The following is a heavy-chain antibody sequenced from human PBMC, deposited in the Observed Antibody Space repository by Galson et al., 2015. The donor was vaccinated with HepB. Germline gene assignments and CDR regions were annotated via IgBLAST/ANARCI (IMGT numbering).Heavy chain of an antibody. CDR2: IQHVGSPI. CDR1: GLTFRRSG. Sequence: SLRLSCAASGLTFRRSGMHWVRQAPGKGLEWQAVIQHVGSPIRYADSVKGRFTVSRDNSKNTLYLEMNNLRAEDTAVYYCARETSRIVFHAFDIWGQGTMVTVSS. D-gene: IGHD2-21*01. J-gene: IGHJ3*02. CDR3: ARETSRIVFHAFDI. V-gene: IGHV3-33*01.